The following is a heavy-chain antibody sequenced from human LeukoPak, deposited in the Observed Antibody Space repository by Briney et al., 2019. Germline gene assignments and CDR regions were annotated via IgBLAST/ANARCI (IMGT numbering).Heavy chain of an antibody. D-gene: IGHD1-14*01. CDR1: GFTFSSYG. J-gene: IGHJ3*02. V-gene: IGHV3-30*02. CDR2: IRYDGSNK. Sequence: GGSLRLSCAASGFTFSSYGMHWVRQAPGKGLEWVAFIRYDGSNKYYADSVKGRFTISRDNSKNTLYLQMNSLRAEDTAVYYCTRRKPDTIDAFDIWGQGTMVTVSS. CDR3: TRRKPDTIDAFDI.